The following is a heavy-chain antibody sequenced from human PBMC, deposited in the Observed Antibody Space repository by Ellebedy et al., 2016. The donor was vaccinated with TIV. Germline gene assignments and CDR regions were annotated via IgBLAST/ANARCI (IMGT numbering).Heavy chain of an antibody. CDR3: ARDGEFAPGGLKS. Sequence: GESLKISCAASGFIFXDFNMHWFRQAPGKGLEWVARTSYDGTNKYYVDSVQGRATSSKDNSKNILHLQINRLRSDDTAVYYCARDGEFAPGGLKSWGQGTLVIVSS. CDR2: TSYDGTNK. D-gene: IGHD3-10*01. J-gene: IGHJ5*02. V-gene: IGHV3-30-3*01. CDR1: GFIFXDFN.